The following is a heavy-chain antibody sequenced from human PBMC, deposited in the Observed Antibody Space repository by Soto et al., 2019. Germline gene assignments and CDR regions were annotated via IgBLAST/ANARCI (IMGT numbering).Heavy chain of an antibody. V-gene: IGHV3-30*18. CDR2: ISYDGSNK. CDR1: GFTFSSYG. J-gene: IGHJ6*02. Sequence: GGSLRLSCAASGFTFSSYGMHWVRQAPGKGLEWVAVISYDGSNKYYADSVKGRFTISRDNSKNTLYLRMNSLRAEDTAVYYCAKGLYSSSSYGMDVWGQGTTVTVSS. D-gene: IGHD6-6*01. CDR3: AKGLYSSSSYGMDV.